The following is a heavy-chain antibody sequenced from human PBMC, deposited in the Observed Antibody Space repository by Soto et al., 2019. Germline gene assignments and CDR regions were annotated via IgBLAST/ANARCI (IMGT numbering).Heavy chain of an antibody. Sequence: EVQLVESGGGLVKPGGSLRLSCAASGFTFSNAWMSWVRQTPGKGLEWVGRIKSKTDGGTTDYAAPVKGRFTISRDDSKNTLYLQMNSLKTEDTAVYYCTTDLPARYCSGGSCYSDRDFDYWGQGTLVTVSS. CDR2: IKSKTDGGTT. D-gene: IGHD2-15*01. CDR1: GFTFSNAW. V-gene: IGHV3-15*01. CDR3: TTDLPARYCSGGSCYSDRDFDY. J-gene: IGHJ4*02.